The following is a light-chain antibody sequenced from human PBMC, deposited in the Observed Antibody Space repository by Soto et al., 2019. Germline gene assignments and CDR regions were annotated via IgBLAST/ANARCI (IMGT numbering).Light chain of an antibody. V-gene: IGLV2-8*01. CDR1: SGDVGGYNF. CDR2: EVS. Sequence: QSVLTQPPSASGSPGQSVTISCTGTSGDVGGYNFVSWYQQHPGKAPKFMIYEVSKRPSGVPDRFSGSKSGNTASLTVSGLQAEDEADYYCSSDAGGIKLVFGGGTKLTVL. J-gene: IGLJ3*02. CDR3: SSDAGGIKLV.